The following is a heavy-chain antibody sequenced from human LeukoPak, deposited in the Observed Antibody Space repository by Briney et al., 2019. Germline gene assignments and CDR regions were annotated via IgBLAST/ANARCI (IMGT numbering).Heavy chain of an antibody. J-gene: IGHJ4*02. CDR3: ARVHIVTGTYFDS. CDR1: GDSMSGYS. CDR2: IYSCYFT. V-gene: IGHV4-4*07. D-gene: IGHD3-10*01. Sequence: PSETLSLTCTVSGDSMSGYSWSWLRQPAGKELEWIGRIYSCYFTEYNLSLDGRVTMSIDTSKNQFSLMLDSVTAADTAVYYCARVHIVTGTYFDSWGQGALVTVSS.